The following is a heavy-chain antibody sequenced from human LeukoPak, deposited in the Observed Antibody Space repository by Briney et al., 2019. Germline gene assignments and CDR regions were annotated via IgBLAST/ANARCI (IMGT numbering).Heavy chain of an antibody. CDR1: GGSISSYY. CDR2: IYYSGST. CDR3: ARADSSSWELDY. V-gene: IGHV4-59*01. D-gene: IGHD6-13*01. Sequence: SETLSLTCTVSGGSISSYYWSWIRQPPGKGLEWIGYIYYSGSTNYNPSLKSRVTISVDTSKNQFSLKLSSVTAADTAVYYCARADSSSWELDYWGQGTLVTVSS. J-gene: IGHJ4*02.